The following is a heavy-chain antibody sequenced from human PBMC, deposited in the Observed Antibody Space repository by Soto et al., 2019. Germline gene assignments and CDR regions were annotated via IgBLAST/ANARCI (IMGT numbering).Heavy chain of an antibody. J-gene: IGHJ6*02. D-gene: IGHD3-10*01. Sequence: SETLSLTCTVSGGSISSYYWSWIRQPPGKGLEWIGYIDYSGSTNYNPSLKSRVTISVDTSKNQFSLKLSSMTAADTAVYYCGRKRMVRGVIEGNYYGIDFWGQGTTVTVSS. V-gene: IGHV4-59*01. CDR2: IDYSGST. CDR3: GRKRMVRGVIEGNYYGIDF. CDR1: GGSISSYY.